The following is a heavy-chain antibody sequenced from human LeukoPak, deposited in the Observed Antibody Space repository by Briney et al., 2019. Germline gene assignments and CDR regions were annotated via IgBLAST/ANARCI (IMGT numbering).Heavy chain of an antibody. CDR3: ARDDDSSGYYFYAFDI. CDR2: IYTSGST. CDR1: GGSISSGSYY. J-gene: IGHJ3*02. V-gene: IGHV4-61*02. Sequence: SQTLSLTCTVSGGSISSGSYYWSWIRQPAGKGLEWIGRIYTSGSTNYNPSLKSRVTISVDTSKNQFSLKLSSVTAADTAVYYWARDDDSSGYYFYAFDIWGQGTMVTVSS. D-gene: IGHD3-22*01.